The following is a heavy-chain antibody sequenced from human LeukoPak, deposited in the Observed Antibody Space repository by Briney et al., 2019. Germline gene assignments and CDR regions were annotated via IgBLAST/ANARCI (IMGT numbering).Heavy chain of an antibody. V-gene: IGHV1-18*01. D-gene: IGHD2-2*02. Sequence: ASVKVSCKASGYTFTSYGISWVRRAPGQGLEWMGWISAYNGNTNYAQKLQGRVTMTTDTSTSTAYMELRSLRSDDTAVYYCARDEGYCSSTSCYRFDYWGQGTLFTVSS. CDR2: ISAYNGNT. CDR1: GYTFTSYG. CDR3: ARDEGYCSSTSCYRFDY. J-gene: IGHJ4*02.